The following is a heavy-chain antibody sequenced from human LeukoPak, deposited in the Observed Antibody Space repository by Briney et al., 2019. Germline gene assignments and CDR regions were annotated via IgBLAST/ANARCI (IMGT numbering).Heavy chain of an antibody. Sequence: GGSLRLSCAASGFTFNTYTINWVRQAPGKGLEWVSSISSSSSYIYYSDSVKGRFTISRDNAKKSLYLQMNSLRAEDTAVYYCARGPSYGGNPRYWGQGTLVTVSS. V-gene: IGHV3-21*01. J-gene: IGHJ4*02. D-gene: IGHD4-23*01. CDR1: GFTFNTYT. CDR3: ARGPSYGGNPRY. CDR2: ISSSSSYI.